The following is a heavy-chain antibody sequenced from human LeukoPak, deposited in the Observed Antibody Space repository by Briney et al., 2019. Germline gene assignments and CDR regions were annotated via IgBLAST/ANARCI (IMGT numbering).Heavy chain of an antibody. CDR1: GYTFTGYY. D-gene: IGHD1-26*01. J-gene: IGHJ4*02. V-gene: IGHV1-2*02. Sequence: ASEKVSCKASGYTFTGYYMHWVRQAPGQGLEWMGWINPNSGGTNYAQKFQGRVTMTRDTSISTAYMELSRLRSDDTAVYYCARERGSYGSFDYWGQGTLVTVSS. CDR2: INPNSGGT. CDR3: ARERGSYGSFDY.